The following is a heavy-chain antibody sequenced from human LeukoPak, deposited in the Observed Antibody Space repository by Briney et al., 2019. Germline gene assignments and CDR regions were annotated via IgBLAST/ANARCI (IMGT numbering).Heavy chain of an antibody. CDR1: GGSISSSSYY. D-gene: IGHD1-1*01. V-gene: IGHV4-39*07. CDR3: ARDRGGTTYSNSYFDD. CDR2: IYCGST. Sequence: PSETLSLTCTVSGGSISSSSYYWGWIRQPPGKGLEWIGSIYCGSTYYNPSLKSRVTMSLDTSKSQFSLKLSSVTPSDTAVYYCARDRGGTTYSNSYFDDWGQGTLVTVSS. J-gene: IGHJ4*02.